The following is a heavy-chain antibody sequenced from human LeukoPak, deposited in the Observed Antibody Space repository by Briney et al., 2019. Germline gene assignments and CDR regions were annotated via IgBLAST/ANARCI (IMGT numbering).Heavy chain of an antibody. CDR1: GFTFSTYS. CDR3: ARSSGWYHRGPDYYYYYMDV. D-gene: IGHD6-19*01. CDR2: ISRSSRYI. J-gene: IGHJ6*03. V-gene: IGHV3-21*01. Sequence: GGSLRLSCAASGFTFSTYSMNWVRQAPGKGLEWVSSISRSSRYIYYADSVKGRFTISRDNAKNSLYLQMNSLRAEDTAIYYCARSSGWYHRGPDYYYYYMDVWGKGTTVTVS.